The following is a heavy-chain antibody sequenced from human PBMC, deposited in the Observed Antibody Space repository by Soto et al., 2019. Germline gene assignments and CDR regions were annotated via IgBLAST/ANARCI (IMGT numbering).Heavy chain of an antibody. Sequence: PGESLKISCKGSGYSFTSYWISWVRQMPGKGLEWMGRIDPSDSYTNYSPSFQGHVTISADKSISTAYLQWSSLKASDTAMYYCASLTGTTRYYYAMDVWGQGTTVTV. J-gene: IGHJ6*02. CDR3: ASLTGTTRYYYAMDV. V-gene: IGHV5-10-1*01. CDR1: GYSFTSYW. D-gene: IGHD1-7*01. CDR2: IDPSDSYT.